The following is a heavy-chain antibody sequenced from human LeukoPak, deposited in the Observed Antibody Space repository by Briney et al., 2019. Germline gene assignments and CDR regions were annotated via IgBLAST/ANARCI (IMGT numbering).Heavy chain of an antibody. J-gene: IGHJ4*02. D-gene: IGHD6-13*01. V-gene: IGHV3-11*01. CDR2: ISSSGSTI. Sequence: GGSLRLSCAASGFTFSDYYMSWIRQAPGKGLEWVSYISSSGSTIYYADSVKGRFTISRDNSKNTLYLQMNSLRAEDTAVYYCAKDFSSSSSSWNYWGQGTLVTVSS. CDR1: GFTFSDYY. CDR3: AKDFSSSSSSWNY.